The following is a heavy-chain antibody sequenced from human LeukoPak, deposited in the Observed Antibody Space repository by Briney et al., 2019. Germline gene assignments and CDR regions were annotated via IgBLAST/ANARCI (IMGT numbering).Heavy chain of an antibody. CDR1: GYTFTGYY. J-gene: IGHJ4*02. D-gene: IGHD2-15*01. V-gene: IGHV1-2*02. CDR3: ARGWWVARQYYFDY. CDR2: INPNSGGT. Sequence: ASVKVSCKASGYTFTGYYMHWVRQAPGQGREWMGWINPNSGGTNYAQKFQGRVTMTRDTSISTAYMGLSSLRSEDTAVYYCARGWWVARQYYFDYWGQGTLVTASS.